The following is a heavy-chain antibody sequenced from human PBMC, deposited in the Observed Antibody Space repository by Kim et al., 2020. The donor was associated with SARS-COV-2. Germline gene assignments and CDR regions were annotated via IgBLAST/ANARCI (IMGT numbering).Heavy chain of an antibody. Sequence: WETLSLTCTVSGGSISSYYWSWIRQPPGKGLEWIGYIYYSGSTNSNPSLKSRVTITVDTSKNQFSLKLNSVTAADTAVSYCARRGAYRGSYIEAFDIWGQGTMVTVSS. J-gene: IGHJ3*02. CDR3: ARRGAYRGSYIEAFDI. CDR1: GGSISSYY. CDR2: IYYSGST. V-gene: IGHV4-59*08. D-gene: IGHD1-26*01.